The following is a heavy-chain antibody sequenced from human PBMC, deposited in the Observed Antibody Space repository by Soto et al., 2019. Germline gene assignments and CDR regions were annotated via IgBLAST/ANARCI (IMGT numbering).Heavy chain of an antibody. CDR3: AITFSSSTPSIDY. CDR2: ISYDGSNK. V-gene: IGHV3-30*03. Sequence: HPGGSLRLSCAASGFTFSSYGMHWVRQAPGKGLEWVAVISYDGSNKYYADSVKGRFTISRDNSKNTLYLQMNSLRAEDTAVYYCAITFSSSTPSIDYWGQGALVTVSS. J-gene: IGHJ4*02. D-gene: IGHD6-6*01. CDR1: GFTFSSYG.